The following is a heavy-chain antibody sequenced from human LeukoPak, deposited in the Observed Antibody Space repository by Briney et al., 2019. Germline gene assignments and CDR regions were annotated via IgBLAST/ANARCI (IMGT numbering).Heavy chain of an antibody. D-gene: IGHD5-18*01. Sequence: SQTLSLTCTVSGGSISSGSYYWSWIRQPVGKGLEWIGRIYTSGSTNYNPSLKSRVTISVDTSKNQFSLKLSSVTAANTAVYYCARGQKYRNGYTVTELGSGYFDYWGQGTLVTVSS. J-gene: IGHJ4*02. CDR2: IYTSGST. CDR1: GGSISSGSYY. CDR3: ARGQKYRNGYTVTELGSGYFDY. V-gene: IGHV4-61*02.